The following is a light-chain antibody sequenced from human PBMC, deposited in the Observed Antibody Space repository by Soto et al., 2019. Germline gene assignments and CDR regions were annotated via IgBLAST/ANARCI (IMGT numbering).Light chain of an antibody. V-gene: IGKV1-5*01. CDR1: QSIGSG. Sequence: DIQMTQFPSTLSASVGDRVTITCRASQSIGSGLAWYHQKPGKAPELLIYDASTLESGVPSRFRGSGSGTEFTLTISSLQPDDFVTYWCQHYSTVWSFGQGTRVEI. CDR2: DAS. CDR3: QHYSTVWS. J-gene: IGKJ1*01.